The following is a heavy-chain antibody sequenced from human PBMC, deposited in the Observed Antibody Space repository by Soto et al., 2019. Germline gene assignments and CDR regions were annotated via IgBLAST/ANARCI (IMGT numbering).Heavy chain of an antibody. CDR1: GLSFSDYY. V-gene: IGHV3-11*01. CDR3: ATVFRSSTFNY. Sequence: QVELVESGGGLVKPGGSLRLSCAASGLSFSDYYMSWIRQAPGKGLEWIAYITSSSSTIYYADSVKGRFTISRNDAKISLYLQLDSLRAEDTAVYYCATVFRSSTFNYWGQGTLVTVSS. CDR2: ITSSSSTI. D-gene: IGHD3-10*02. J-gene: IGHJ4*02.